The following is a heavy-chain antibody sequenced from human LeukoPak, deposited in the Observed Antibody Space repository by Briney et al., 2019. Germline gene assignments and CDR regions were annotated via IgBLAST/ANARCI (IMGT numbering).Heavy chain of an antibody. CDR1: GGSFSGYY. J-gene: IGHJ2*01. CDR2: INHSGST. V-gene: IGHV4-34*01. D-gene: IGHD6-19*01. CDR3: ARVDSSGWSYWYFDL. Sequence: PSETLSLTXAVYGGSFSGYYWSWIRQPPGKGLEWIGEINHSGSTNYNPSLKSRVTISVDTSKNQFSLKLSSVTAADTAVYCCARVDSSGWSYWYFDLWGRGTLVTVSS.